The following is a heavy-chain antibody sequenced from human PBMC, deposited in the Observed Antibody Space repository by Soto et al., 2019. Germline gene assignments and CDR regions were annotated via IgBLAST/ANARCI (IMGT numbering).Heavy chain of an antibody. CDR2: ISWNSGSI. Sequence: GGSLRLSCAASGFTFDDYAMHWVRQAPGKGLEWVSGISWNSGSIGYADSVKGRFTISRDNAKNSLYLQMNSLRAEDTALYYCAKGSSSSPGYYFDYWGQGTLVTVSS. CDR1: GFTFDDYA. CDR3: AKGSSSSPGYYFDY. J-gene: IGHJ4*02. V-gene: IGHV3-9*01. D-gene: IGHD6-13*01.